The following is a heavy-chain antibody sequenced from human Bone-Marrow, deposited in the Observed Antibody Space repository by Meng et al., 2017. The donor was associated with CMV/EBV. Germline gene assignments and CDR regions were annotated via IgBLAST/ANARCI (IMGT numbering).Heavy chain of an antibody. CDR2: INPNSGGT. CDR1: GYTFTGYY. J-gene: IGHJ4*02. CDR3: ARDPLYVSSTSCCPFDY. V-gene: IGHV1-2*02. D-gene: IGHD2-2*01. Sequence: ASLKVSRQASGYTFTGYYMHWVRQAPGQGLEWMGWINPNSGGTNYAQKFQGRVTMTRDTSISTAYMEVIRLRSDDTAVYYCARDPLYVSSTSCCPFDYWSQGTLVTVSS.